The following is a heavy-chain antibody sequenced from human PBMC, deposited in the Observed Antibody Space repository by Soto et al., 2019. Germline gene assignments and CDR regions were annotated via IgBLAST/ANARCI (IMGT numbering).Heavy chain of an antibody. J-gene: IGHJ4*02. D-gene: IGHD4-4*01. CDR1: GESFSGYY. CDR2: VYDSGET. V-gene: IGHV4-34*01. CDR3: ARGFSNSITTRFDS. Sequence: VHLQQWGAGLLRPSETLSLTCTVSGESFSGYYWSWIRQSPEKGLEWIGEVYDSGETKYNPSLKSRVTISEDPSMNQFSLRMSSMTAADTAVYYCARGFSNSITTRFDSWGQGTLVTVSS.